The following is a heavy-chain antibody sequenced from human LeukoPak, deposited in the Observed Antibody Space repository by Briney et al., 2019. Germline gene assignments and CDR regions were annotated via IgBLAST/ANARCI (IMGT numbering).Heavy chain of an antibody. Sequence: GSLRLSCAASGFSFTSYAMSWVRQAPGKGLEWVSTINSGGTTYYVDSVEGRFTISSDNSKNTLYLQMNSLRAEDTAVYSCAKGSGGSYYSPFDYWGQGTLVTVSS. D-gene: IGHD2-15*01. V-gene: IGHV3-23*01. CDR3: AKGSGGSYYSPFDY. CDR2: INSGGTT. CDR1: GFSFTSYA. J-gene: IGHJ4*02.